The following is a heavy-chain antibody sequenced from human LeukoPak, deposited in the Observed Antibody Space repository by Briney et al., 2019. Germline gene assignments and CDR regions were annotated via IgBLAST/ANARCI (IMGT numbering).Heavy chain of an antibody. CDR1: GGSISRGGYY. CDR2: IYNSRST. Sequence: SETLSLTCTVSGGSISRGGYYWSWIRQHPGKGLKWIGYIYNSRSTYYNPSLKSRVTISVDTSKNQFSLKLSSVTAADTAVYYCARGSVRDDILTGNFDYWGQGTLVTVSS. V-gene: IGHV4-31*03. CDR3: ARGSVRDDILTGNFDY. J-gene: IGHJ4*02. D-gene: IGHD3-9*01.